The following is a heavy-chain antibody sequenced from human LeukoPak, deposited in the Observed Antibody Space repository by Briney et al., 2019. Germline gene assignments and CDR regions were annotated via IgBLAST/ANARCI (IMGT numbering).Heavy chain of an antibody. D-gene: IGHD3-22*01. V-gene: IGHV3-30*02. CDR1: GFTFSSYG. CDR3: AKDGGYYDSSGYYSHFDY. J-gene: IGHJ4*02. CDR2: IRYDGSNK. Sequence: GGSVRLSCAASGFTFSSYGMHWVRQAPGKGLEWVAFIRYDGSNKYYADSVKGRFTISRDNSKNTLYLQMNSLRAEDTAVYYCAKDGGYYDSSGYYSHFDYWGQGTLVTVSS.